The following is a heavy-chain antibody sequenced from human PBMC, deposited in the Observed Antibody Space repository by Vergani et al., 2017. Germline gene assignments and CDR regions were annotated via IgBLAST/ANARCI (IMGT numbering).Heavy chain of an antibody. CDR2: INPNSGGT. Sequence: QVQLVQSGAEVKKPGASVKVSCKASGYTFTGYYMHWVRQAPGQGLEWMGWINPNSGGTNYAQKFKGRVTMTRDTSISTAYMELSRLRSDDTAVYYCARDAASFGVVILNPVYYFDYWGQGTLVTVSS. D-gene: IGHD3-3*01. CDR3: ARDAASFGVVILNPVYYFDY. CDR1: GYTFTGYY. V-gene: IGHV1-2*02. J-gene: IGHJ4*02.